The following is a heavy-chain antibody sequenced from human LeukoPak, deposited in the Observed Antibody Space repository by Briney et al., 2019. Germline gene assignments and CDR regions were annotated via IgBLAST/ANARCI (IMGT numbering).Heavy chain of an antibody. J-gene: IGHJ4*02. D-gene: IGHD2-15*01. CDR1: GFNFRNYA. CDR3: TRSAYCTGGTCYSKTFDY. Sequence: GGSLRLSCAASGFNFRNYAMHWVRRAPGKGPEWVALIRFDGSHKYYADSVKGRFTISRDNSRDTLSLQMSSLRAEDTAVYYCTRSAYCTGGTCYSKTFDYWGQGTLVTVSS. CDR2: IRFDGSHK. V-gene: IGHV3-30*02.